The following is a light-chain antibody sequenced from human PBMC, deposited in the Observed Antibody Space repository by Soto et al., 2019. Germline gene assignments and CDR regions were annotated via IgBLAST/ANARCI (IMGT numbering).Light chain of an antibody. Sequence: EIVMTQSPASLSVSPGDGATLSCRASQTVASNVAWYQQKPGQGPRLLIHGASTRAAGVPARFSGSGSGTDFTLTISSLQSEDFALYYCQQYHNWPPQYTFGQGTKLQIK. V-gene: IGKV3-15*01. CDR3: QQYHNWPPQYT. CDR1: QTVASN. J-gene: IGKJ2*01. CDR2: GAS.